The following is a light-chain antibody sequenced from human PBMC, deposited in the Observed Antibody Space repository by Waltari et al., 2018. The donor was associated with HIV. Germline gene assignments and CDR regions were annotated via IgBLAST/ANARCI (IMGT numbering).Light chain of an antibody. J-gene: IGLJ2*01. CDR3: SSYTTSSSTLP. Sequence: QSALTQPASVSASPGQSITISCTATSSDVGAYNSVAWDQQHPGKAPKLMIYEVSNRPSGVSNRFSGSKSGNTASLTISGLQAEDEADYYCSSYTTSSSTLPFGGGTKLTVL. CDR1: SSDVGAYNS. V-gene: IGLV2-14*01. CDR2: EVS.